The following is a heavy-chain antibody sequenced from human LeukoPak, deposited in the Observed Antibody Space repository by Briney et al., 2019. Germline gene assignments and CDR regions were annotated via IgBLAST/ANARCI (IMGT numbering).Heavy chain of an antibody. CDR2: TGNSGSPI. V-gene: IGHV3-48*03. Sequence: GRSLRLSCTASGFTFGDYLMSWVRQAPGKGLEWVSYTGNSGSPIYYADSVKGRFTISRDNAKNSLYLQMNSLRAEDTAVYYCARDPEYSYDYYFDYWGQGTLVTVSS. D-gene: IGHD5-18*01. CDR3: ARDPEYSYDYYFDY. CDR1: GFTFGDYL. J-gene: IGHJ4*02.